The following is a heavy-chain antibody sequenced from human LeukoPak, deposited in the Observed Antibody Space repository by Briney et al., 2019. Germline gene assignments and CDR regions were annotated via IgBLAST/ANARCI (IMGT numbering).Heavy chain of an antibody. CDR1: GGSISGYY. D-gene: IGHD3-10*01. CDR3: ARGRSYYGSGSFPKTLNWFDP. Sequence: PSETLSLTCTVSGGSISGYYWSWIRQPPGKGLEWIGYIYYSGNSNYNPSLKSRVTISADTSKNQFSLNLSSVTAADTAVYYCARGRSYYGSGSFPKTLNWFDPWGQGTLVTVSS. J-gene: IGHJ5*02. CDR2: IYYSGNS. V-gene: IGHV4-59*01.